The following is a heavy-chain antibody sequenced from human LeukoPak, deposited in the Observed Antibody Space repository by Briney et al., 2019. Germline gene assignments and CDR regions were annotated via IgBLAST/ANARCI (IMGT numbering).Heavy chain of an antibody. J-gene: IGHJ1*01. Sequence: GGSLRLSCAASGFSFRNFGMNWVRQAPGKGLEWVSSISSSSSYIYYADSVKGRFTISRDNAKNSLYLQMNSLRAEDTAVYYCARDVARAYCGGDCYPHAEYFQHWGQGTLVTVSS. V-gene: IGHV3-21*01. D-gene: IGHD2-21*02. CDR2: ISSSSSYI. CDR1: GFSFRNFG. CDR3: ARDVARAYCGGDCYPHAEYFQH.